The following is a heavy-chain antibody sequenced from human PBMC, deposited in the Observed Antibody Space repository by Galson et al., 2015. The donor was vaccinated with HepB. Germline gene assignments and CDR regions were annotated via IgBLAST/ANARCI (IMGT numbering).Heavy chain of an antibody. J-gene: IGHJ6*02. CDR1: GFTFSSYA. D-gene: IGHD2-2*01. CDR3: VREVVPAASFYYYYGMDV. Sequence: SLRLSCAASGFTFSSYAMHWVRQAPGKGLEYVSAISSNGGSTYYADSVKGRFTISRDNSKNTLYLQMSSLRAEDTAVYYCVREVVPAASFYYYYGMDVWGQGTTVTVSS. CDR2: ISSNGGST. V-gene: IGHV3-64D*09.